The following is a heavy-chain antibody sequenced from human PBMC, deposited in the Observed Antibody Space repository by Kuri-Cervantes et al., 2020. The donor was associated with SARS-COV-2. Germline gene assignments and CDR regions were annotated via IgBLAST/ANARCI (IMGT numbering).Heavy chain of an antibody. CDR1: RGTFSTHG. V-gene: IGHV1-69*06. D-gene: IGHD4-17*01. Sequence: SVKVSCKPSRGTFSTHGVGWVRQAPGQGLAGLGGIVPMFGTLDYAQSLQGRVTITADKSTNTVYIELKSLTSQDTAVYFCARDYGNVHFDSWGQGTLVTVSS. J-gene: IGHJ4*02. CDR3: ARDYGNVHFDS. CDR2: IVPMFGTL.